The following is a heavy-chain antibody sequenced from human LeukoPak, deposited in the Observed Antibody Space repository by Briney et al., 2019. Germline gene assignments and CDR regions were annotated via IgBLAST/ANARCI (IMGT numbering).Heavy chain of an antibody. Sequence: PGGSLRLSCAASGFTFSSYAMHWVRQAPGEGLEWVAVISYDGTNKYHAKSVKGRFTISRDNSKNTLYLQMNSPRVDDTAVYYCARSTSGWKLDYWGQGTLVTVSS. CDR1: GFTFSSYA. CDR2: ISYDGTNK. D-gene: IGHD6-19*01. J-gene: IGHJ4*02. V-gene: IGHV3-30-3*01. CDR3: ARSTSGWKLDY.